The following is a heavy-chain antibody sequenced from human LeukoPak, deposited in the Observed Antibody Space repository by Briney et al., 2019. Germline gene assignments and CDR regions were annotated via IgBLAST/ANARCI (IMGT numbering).Heavy chain of an antibody. CDR1: GGSISSYY. CDR2: IYYSGST. J-gene: IGHJ4*02. CDR3: PRDHTAMGADY. V-gene: IGHV4-59*01. Sequence: SETLSLTCTVAGGSISSYYWSWNRQPPGKGLEWIGYIYYSGSTNYNPSLKSRVTISVDTSKNQFSLKLSSVTAADTAVYYCPRDHTAMGADYCGQGPLVTVSS. D-gene: IGHD5-18*01.